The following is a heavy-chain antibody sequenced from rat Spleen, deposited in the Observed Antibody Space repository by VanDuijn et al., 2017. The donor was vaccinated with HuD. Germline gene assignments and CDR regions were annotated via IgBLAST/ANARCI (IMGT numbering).Heavy chain of an antibody. Sequence: QVQLKESGPGLVQPSQTLSLTCIVSGFSLTDNSVHWLRQPPGKGLEWMGGIWGDESTSYNSALKSRLSISRDTSKSQVLLKMNSLQTEATAIYFCTRVDYSYWGQGVMVTVSS. D-gene: IGHD1-7*01. CDR3: TRVDYSY. J-gene: IGHJ2*01. CDR2: IWGDEST. CDR1: GFSLTDNS. V-gene: IGHV2-1*01.